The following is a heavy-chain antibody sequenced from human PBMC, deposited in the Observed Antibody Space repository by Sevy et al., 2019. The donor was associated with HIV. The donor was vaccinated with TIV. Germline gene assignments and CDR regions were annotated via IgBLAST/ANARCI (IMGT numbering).Heavy chain of an antibody. D-gene: IGHD6-13*01. V-gene: IGHV3-30*18. J-gene: IGHJ4*02. CDR3: AKDRTTGIAAAGTPFDY. Sequence: GGSLRLSCAASGFTFSGYGMHWVRQAPGKGLEWVAVISYDGSNKYYADSVKGRFTISRDNSKNTLYLQMNSLRAEDTAVYYCAKDRTTGIAAAGTPFDYWGQGTLVTVSS. CDR2: ISYDGSNK. CDR1: GFTFSGYG.